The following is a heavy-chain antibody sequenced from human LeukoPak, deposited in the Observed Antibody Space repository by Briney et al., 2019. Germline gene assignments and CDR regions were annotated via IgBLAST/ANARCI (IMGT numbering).Heavy chain of an antibody. D-gene: IGHD6-19*01. Sequence: GGSLRLSCAASGFTFSSYEMNWVRQAPGKGLEWVSYISSSGSTIYYADSVKGQFTISRDNAKNSLYLQMNSLRAEDTAVYYCARAPYSSGWWFDYWGQGTLVTVSS. J-gene: IGHJ4*02. V-gene: IGHV3-48*03. CDR3: ARAPYSSGWWFDY. CDR2: ISSSGSTI. CDR1: GFTFSSYE.